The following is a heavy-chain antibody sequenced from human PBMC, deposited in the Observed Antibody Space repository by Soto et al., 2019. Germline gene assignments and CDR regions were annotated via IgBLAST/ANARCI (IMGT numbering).Heavy chain of an antibody. V-gene: IGHV4-39*01. CDR2: IYYSGST. CDR3: ASPRGNDYVWGSYRYRPLDY. CDR1: GGSISSSSYY. D-gene: IGHD3-16*02. J-gene: IGHJ4*02. Sequence: NPSETLSLTCTVSGGSISSSSYYWGWIRQPPGKGLEWIGSIYYSGSTYYNPSLKSRVTISVDTSKNQFSLKLSSVTAADTAVYYCASPRGNDYVWGSYRYRPLDYWGQGTLVTVSS.